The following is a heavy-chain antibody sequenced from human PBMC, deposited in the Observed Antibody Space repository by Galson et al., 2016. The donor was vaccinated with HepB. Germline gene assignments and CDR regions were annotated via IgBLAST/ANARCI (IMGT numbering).Heavy chain of an antibody. V-gene: IGHV7-4-1*02. CDR3: AREGYTGGGST. CDR1: GYRFPTYN. J-gene: IGHJ4*02. Sequence: SCKASGYRFPTYNLNWVRQAPGQGLEWMGWINTNTANPAYAQGFTGRFVFSLDTSVSTAYLQISRLTPEDTAVYYCAREGYTGGGSTWGQGTLVTVSS. CDR2: INTNTANP. D-gene: IGHD3-16*01.